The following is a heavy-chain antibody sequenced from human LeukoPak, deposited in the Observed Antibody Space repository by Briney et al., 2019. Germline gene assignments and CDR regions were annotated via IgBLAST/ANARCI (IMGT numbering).Heavy chain of an antibody. Sequence: PSETLSLTCTVSGGSISSYYWSWIWQPPGKGLEWIGYIYYSGSTNYNPSLKSRVTISVDTSKNQFSLKLSSVTAADTAVYYCARQPTYYDFWSGYQGQYYFDYWGQGTLVTVSS. CDR1: GGSISSYY. V-gene: IGHV4-59*08. J-gene: IGHJ4*02. CDR2: IYYSGST. CDR3: ARQPTYYDFWSGYQGQYYFDY. D-gene: IGHD3-3*01.